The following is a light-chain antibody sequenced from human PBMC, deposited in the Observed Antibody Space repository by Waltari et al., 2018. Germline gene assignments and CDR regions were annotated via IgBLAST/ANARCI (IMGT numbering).Light chain of an antibody. CDR1: ESIGNR. V-gene: IGKV1-39*01. J-gene: IGKJ1*01. Sequence: DIQMTQSPSSLSASVGDRVSITCRARESIGNRLNWYQQRPGKAPKLRIYAASTLASGVPSRFTGSGSGTDFTLTISSLQPEDFATYYCQQSYTTPRAYKNPGTFGQGTQVEI. CDR2: AAS. CDR3: QQSYTTPRAYKNPGT.